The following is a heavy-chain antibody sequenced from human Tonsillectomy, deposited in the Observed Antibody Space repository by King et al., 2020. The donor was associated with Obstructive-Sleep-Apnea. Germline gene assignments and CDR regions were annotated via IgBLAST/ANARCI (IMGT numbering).Heavy chain of an antibody. CDR1: GGSISSSSYY. V-gene: IGHV4-39*07. CDR3: ARVPRELPVDY. J-gene: IGHJ4*02. CDR2: IYYSGST. Sequence: QLQLQESGPGLVKPSETLSLTCTVSGGSISSSSYYWGWIRQPPGKGLEWIGRIYYSGSTYYNPSLKSRVTTSLDTSKNQFSLKLSSVTAADTAVYYCARVPRELPVDYWGQGTLVTVSS. D-gene: IGHD1-26*01.